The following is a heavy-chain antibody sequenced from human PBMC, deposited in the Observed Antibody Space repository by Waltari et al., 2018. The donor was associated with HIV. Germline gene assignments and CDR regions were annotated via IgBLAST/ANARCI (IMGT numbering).Heavy chain of an antibody. Sequence: QSGPGLVEASHSIFLSCVISVDSVSVDTAAGNWVRLSPAGGLQWLGRTYPRSEWHYDYSVSLKGRMVINLDTAKNQFSLHLSSVTPGDTATYYCVRDSYGFDTWGEGTLVNVPP. J-gene: IGHJ5*02. CDR3: VRDSYGFDT. D-gene: IGHD5-18*01. V-gene: IGHV6-1*01. CDR2: TYPRSEWHY. CDR1: VDSVSVDTAA.